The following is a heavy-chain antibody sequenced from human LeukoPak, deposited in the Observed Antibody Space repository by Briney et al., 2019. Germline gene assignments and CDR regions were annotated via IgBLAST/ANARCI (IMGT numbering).Heavy chain of an antibody. J-gene: IGHJ1*01. V-gene: IGHV4-59*01. CDR1: GGSISTYY. Sequence: SETLSLTCTVSGGSISTYYWNWIRQPPGKGLEWIGYIYHSGSTNYNPSLQSRVTISVDTSKNQFSLNLNSVTAADTAVYYCARGGAARLHFQNWGQGTLVTVSS. CDR2: IYHSGST. D-gene: IGHD6-6*01. CDR3: ARGGAARLHFQN.